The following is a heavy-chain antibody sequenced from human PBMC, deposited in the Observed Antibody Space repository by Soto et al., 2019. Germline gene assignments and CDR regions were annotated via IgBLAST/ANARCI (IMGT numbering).Heavy chain of an antibody. CDR3: AKEYSYGYPIADY. D-gene: IGHD5-18*01. V-gene: IGHV3-30*18. J-gene: IGHJ4*02. CDR1: GFTFSSYG. CDR2: ISYDGSNK. Sequence: QVQLVESGGGVVQPGRSLRLSCAASGFTFSSYGMHWVRQAPGKGLEWVAVISYDGSNKYYADSVKSGFTISRDNSKNTVELQLNSLRAEDTAGDYSAKEYSYGYPIADYLGQETLVTVSS.